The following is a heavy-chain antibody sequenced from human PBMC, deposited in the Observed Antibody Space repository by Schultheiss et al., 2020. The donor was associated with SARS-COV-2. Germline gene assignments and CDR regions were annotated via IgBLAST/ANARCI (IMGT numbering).Heavy chain of an antibody. V-gene: IGHV4-31*03. CDR1: GGSISSGGYY. Sequence: SETLSLTCTVSGGSISSGGYYWSWIRQHPGKGLEWIGYIYYSGSTYYNPSLKSRVTISIDTSKKQFSLRLSSVTAADTAVYYCARMSGDFYDSSTYDPAYFDYWGQGTLVTVSS. CDR3: ARMSGDFYDSSTYDPAYFDY. J-gene: IGHJ4*02. CDR2: IYYSGST. D-gene: IGHD3-22*01.